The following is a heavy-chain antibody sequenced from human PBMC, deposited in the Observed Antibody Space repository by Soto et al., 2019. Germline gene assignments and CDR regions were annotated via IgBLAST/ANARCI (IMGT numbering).Heavy chain of an antibody. Sequence: SVKVSCKASGGTFSSYTISWVRQAPGQWLEWMGRIIPILGIANYAQKFQGRVTITADKSTSTAYMELSSLRSEDTAVYYCARDGGESDYYYYSTDVWGKGTTVTVSS. D-gene: IGHD2-21*01. CDR2: IIPILGIA. CDR3: ARDGGESDYYYYSTDV. CDR1: GGTFSSYT. V-gene: IGHV1-69*04. J-gene: IGHJ6*03.